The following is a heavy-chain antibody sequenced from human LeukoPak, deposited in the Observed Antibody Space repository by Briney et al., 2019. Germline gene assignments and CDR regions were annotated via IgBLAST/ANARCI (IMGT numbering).Heavy chain of an antibody. CDR3: TRSVDTAMVNLVYYYYMDV. V-gene: IGHV3-73*01. D-gene: IGHD5-18*01. CDR1: GFTFSGSA. Sequence: GGSLRLSCAAAGFTFSGSAMHWVRQASGEGLEWVGRIRSKANSYATAYAASVKGRFTISRDDSKNTAYLQMNSLKTEDTAVYYCTRSVDTAMVNLVYYYYMDVWGKGTTVTISS. J-gene: IGHJ6*03. CDR2: IRSKANSYAT.